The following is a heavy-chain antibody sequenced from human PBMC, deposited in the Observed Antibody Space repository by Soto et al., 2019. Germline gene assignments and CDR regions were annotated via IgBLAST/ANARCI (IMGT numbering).Heavy chain of an antibody. V-gene: IGHV3-74*01. CDR1: GFTFSSYW. D-gene: IGHD3-22*01. CDR3: ATGGLYYYESSGYYGDAFDI. CDR2: INSDGSST. J-gene: IGHJ3*02. Sequence: GGSLRLSCAASGFTFSSYWMHWVRQAPGKGLVWVSRINSDGSSTSYADSVKGRFTISRDNAKNTLYLQMNSLRAEDTAVYYCATGGLYYYESSGYYGDAFDIWGQGTMVTVSS.